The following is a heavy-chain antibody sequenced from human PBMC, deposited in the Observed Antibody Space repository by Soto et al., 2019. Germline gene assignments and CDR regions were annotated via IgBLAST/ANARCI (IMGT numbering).Heavy chain of an antibody. CDR2: ISSSTSSI. Sequence: EVKLVESGGGLGKPGGSLRLSCAASGFTFSRYSINWVRQAPGKGLEWVSSISSSTSSIYYADSVKGRFTISRDNAKNSLYLPMNSLRSEDTAVYYCARDMTSSWPRDAFDIWGQGTMVTVSS. D-gene: IGHD6-13*01. CDR1: GFTFSRYS. J-gene: IGHJ3*02. CDR3: ARDMTSSWPRDAFDI. V-gene: IGHV3-21*01.